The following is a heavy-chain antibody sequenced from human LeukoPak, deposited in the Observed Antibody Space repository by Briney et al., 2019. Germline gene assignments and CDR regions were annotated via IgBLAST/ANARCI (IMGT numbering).Heavy chain of an antibody. V-gene: IGHV1-69*04. D-gene: IGHD5-18*01. Sequence: GSSVKVSCKASGGTFISYAISWVRHAPGQGLEWMGRIIPILGIANYAQKFQGRVAITADKSTSTASMELSSLTSEDTAVYYCARNRVHSYGSFDYWGQATLVTVSS. CDR3: ARNRVHSYGSFDY. CDR1: GGTFISYA. J-gene: IGHJ4*02. CDR2: IIPILGIA.